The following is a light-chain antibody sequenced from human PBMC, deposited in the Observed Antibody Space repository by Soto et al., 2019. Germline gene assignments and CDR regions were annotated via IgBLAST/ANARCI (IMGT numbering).Light chain of an antibody. V-gene: IGKV3-20*01. CDR1: QSVSSSY. Sequence: EIVLTQSPGTLSLSPGERATLSCRASQSVSSSYLAWYQQKPGHAPRLLIYGASSRATGIPDRFSGSGSGTDFTLTIRRLEPEDFAVYYCQQYGASPYTFGQGTKLETK. J-gene: IGKJ2*01. CDR3: QQYGASPYT. CDR2: GAS.